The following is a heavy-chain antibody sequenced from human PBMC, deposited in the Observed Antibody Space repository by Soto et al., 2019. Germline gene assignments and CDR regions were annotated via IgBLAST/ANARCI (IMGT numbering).Heavy chain of an antibody. CDR3: ARGGGEAGWRRVDY. Sequence: QVQLVQSGAEVKKPGASVKVSCKASGYTFTSCDINWVRQVTGQVLEWMGWMNPNSGNTGYAQIFQGRVTMTRNTSISTAYMEMSSLRSEDTAVYYCARGGGEAGWRRVDYWGQGTGVTVSS. CDR2: MNPNSGNT. V-gene: IGHV1-8*01. CDR1: GYTFTSCD. J-gene: IGHJ4*02. D-gene: IGHD3-16*01.